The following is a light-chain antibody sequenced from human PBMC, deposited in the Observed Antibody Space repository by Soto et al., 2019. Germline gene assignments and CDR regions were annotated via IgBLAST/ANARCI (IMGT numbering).Light chain of an antibody. CDR2: AAS. CDR3: QKYDSAPRT. Sequence: DVHMTQSPSSLSAFVGDRVTITCRASHDINSYLAWYQQKPGEVPKLLIYAASTVQSGVPSRFSGGGSGTDFTLTISSLQPEDVATYYCQKYDSAPRTFGQGTKVEIK. CDR1: HDINSY. V-gene: IGKV1-27*01. J-gene: IGKJ1*01.